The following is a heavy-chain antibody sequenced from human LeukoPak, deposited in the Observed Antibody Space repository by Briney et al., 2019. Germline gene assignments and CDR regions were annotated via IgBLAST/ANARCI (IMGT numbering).Heavy chain of an antibody. Sequence: GGSLRLSCAASGFTFSSFSMNWVRQAPGKGLEWVSSISSSSSYMYYADSVKGRFTISRDNAKNSLYLQMNSLRAEDTAVYYCARGGSGNWNAPFDYWGQGTLVTVSS. CDR2: ISSSSSYM. CDR3: ARGGSGNWNAPFDY. V-gene: IGHV3-21*01. D-gene: IGHD1-1*01. J-gene: IGHJ4*02. CDR1: GFTFSSFS.